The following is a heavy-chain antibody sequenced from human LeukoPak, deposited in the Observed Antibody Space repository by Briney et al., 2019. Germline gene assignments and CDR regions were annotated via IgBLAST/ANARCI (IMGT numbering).Heavy chain of an antibody. D-gene: IGHD2-15*01. J-gene: IGHJ5*02. Sequence: SETLSLTCTVSGGSINSSSYYWGWIRQPPGKGLEWIGSIHYSGSTYYNPSLKSRVTISVDTSKNQFSLKLSSVTAADTAVYYCARESPGYCSGGSCSRFVAWFDPWGQGTLVTVSS. CDR3: ARESPGYCSGGSCSRFVAWFDP. CDR2: IHYSGST. V-gene: IGHV4-39*07. CDR1: GGSINSSSYY.